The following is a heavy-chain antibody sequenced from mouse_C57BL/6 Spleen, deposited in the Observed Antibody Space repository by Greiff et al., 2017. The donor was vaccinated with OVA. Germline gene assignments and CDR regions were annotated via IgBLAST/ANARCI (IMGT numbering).Heavy chain of an antibody. CDR3: AKGGLGSSGFFAF. CDR1: GYAFSSSW. J-gene: IGHJ3*01. V-gene: IGHV1-82*01. D-gene: IGHD3-2*02. CDR2: IYPGDGDT. Sequence: QVQLQQSGPELVKPGASVKISCKASGYAFSSSWMNWVKQRPGKGLEWIGRIYPGDGDTNYNGKFKGKATLTADKSSSTAYMQLSSLTSEDSAVYFCAKGGLGSSGFFAFWGQGTLVTVSA.